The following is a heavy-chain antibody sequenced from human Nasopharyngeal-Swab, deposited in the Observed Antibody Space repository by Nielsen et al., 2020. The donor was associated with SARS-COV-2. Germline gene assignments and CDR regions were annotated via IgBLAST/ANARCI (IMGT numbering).Heavy chain of an antibody. J-gene: IGHJ4*02. CDR1: GGSISSGGYY. CDR3: ARAGRITIFGVVNHFDY. V-gene: IGHV4-31*03. Sequence: LRLSCTVSGGSISSGGYYWSWIRQHPGKGLEWIGYLYYSASTYYNPSLKSRVTISVDTSKNQFSLKLSSVTAADTAVYYCARAGRITIFGVVNHFDYWGQGTLVTVSS. CDR2: LYYSAST. D-gene: IGHD3-3*01.